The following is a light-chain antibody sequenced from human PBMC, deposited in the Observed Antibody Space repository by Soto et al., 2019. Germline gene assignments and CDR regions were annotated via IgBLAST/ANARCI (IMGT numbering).Light chain of an antibody. Sequence: EIVLTQSPATLSLSPGERATLSCRASQSVSSYLAWYQQKPGQAPRLLIYDASNRATGIPARFSGSGSGTDFTLTISSLQPEDFATYYCQQSYSIPWTFGQGTKVDIK. J-gene: IGKJ1*01. CDR2: DAS. CDR1: QSVSSY. V-gene: IGKV3-11*01. CDR3: QQSYSIPWT.